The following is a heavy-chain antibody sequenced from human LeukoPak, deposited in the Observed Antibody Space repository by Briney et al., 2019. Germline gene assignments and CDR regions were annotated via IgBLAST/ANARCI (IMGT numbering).Heavy chain of an antibody. V-gene: IGHV4-59*08. CDR2: IYYSGST. Sequence: PSETLSLTCTVSGGSISSYYWSWIRQPPGKGLEWIGYIYYSGSTNYNPSLKSRVTISVDTSKNQFSLTLTSVTAADTAVYFCARVATIESSGYYFDSWGQGTLVTVSS. J-gene: IGHJ4*02. D-gene: IGHD6-13*01. CDR1: GGSISSYY. CDR3: ARVATIESSGYYFDS.